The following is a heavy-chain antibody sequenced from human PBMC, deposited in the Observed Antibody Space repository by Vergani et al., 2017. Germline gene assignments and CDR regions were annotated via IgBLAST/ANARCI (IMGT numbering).Heavy chain of an antibody. CDR3: VRGGRVDDCVFWSSLGP. CDR2: SSNDGGNK. D-gene: IGHD2-21*02. J-gene: IGHJ5*02. CDR1: GFSLGSYG. Sequence: QVLLVESGGGVVQSGTSLRLSCAASGFSLGSYGLHWVRHSPGKGLEWVAVSSNDGGNKYYADSVKGRFTIYKDNTVDILSLQMNSLRPDDTAVYYCVRGGRVDDCVFWSSLGPWGQGTPVIVSS. V-gene: IGHV3-30*03.